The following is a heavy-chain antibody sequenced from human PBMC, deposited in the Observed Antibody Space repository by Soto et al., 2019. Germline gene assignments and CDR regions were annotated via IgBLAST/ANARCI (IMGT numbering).Heavy chain of an antibody. V-gene: IGHV1-46*01. Sequence: ASVKVSCKASGYTFTSYYMHWVRQAPGQGLEWMGIINPSGGSTSYAQKFQGRVTMTRDTSTSTVHMELSSLRSEDTAVYYCARSTGSYYFDYWGQGTLVTVSS. J-gene: IGHJ4*02. CDR2: INPSGGST. CDR3: ARSTGSYYFDY. D-gene: IGHD1-1*01. CDR1: GYTFTSYY.